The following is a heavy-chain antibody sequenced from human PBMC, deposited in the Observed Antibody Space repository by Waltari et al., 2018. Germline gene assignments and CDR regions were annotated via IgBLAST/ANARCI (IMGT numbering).Heavy chain of an antibody. J-gene: IGHJ3*01. V-gene: IGHV3-23*01. CDR2: ISGSGAE. CDR3: AKDDRYPDDVFGL. Sequence: EVQLMESGGGLVQPGGSMRLSCSASALTFSTPVINWVPQAPGKGLEWVCSISGSGAEWYAESVRGRFTISRDNPKNTVFLQMNSLRVEDTALYYCAKDDRYPDDVFGLWGLGTMVTVSS. D-gene: IGHD2-2*02. CDR1: ALTFSTPV.